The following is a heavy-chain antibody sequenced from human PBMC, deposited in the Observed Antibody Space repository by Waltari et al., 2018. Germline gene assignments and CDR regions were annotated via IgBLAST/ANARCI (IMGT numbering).Heavy chain of an antibody. V-gene: IGHV3-23*01. CDR2: IRGSGVDT. J-gene: IGHJ4*02. D-gene: IGHD3-10*01. CDR3: AKSLGDTYGRYPMDY. CDR1: GFTFSGYT. Sequence: EVQLLESGGGLVQPGGSLRLSCAASGFTFSGYTMTWVRQVPGEVVECVSTIRGSGVDTYYADSVNGRFTISRDNSRNTLYLQMNTLRAGDTAVYYCAKSLGDTYGRYPMDYWGQGTLVTVSS.